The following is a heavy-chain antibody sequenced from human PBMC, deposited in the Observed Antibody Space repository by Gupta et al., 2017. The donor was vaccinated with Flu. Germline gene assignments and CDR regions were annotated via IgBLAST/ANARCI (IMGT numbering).Heavy chain of an antibody. CDR2: ISDGGSNK. D-gene: IGHD3-10*01. Sequence: QVQLVESGGGVVQPGRSLRLSCVASGFTFSSFAMHWVRQAPGKGLEWVAVISDGGSNKNYADSVMGRFTISRDTSKNTLFLQMNSLRPEDAAVYYCAKDLGGSGTYYTFESWGQGTLVTVSS. CDR3: AKDLGGSGTYYTFES. CDR1: GFTFSSFA. J-gene: IGHJ4*02. V-gene: IGHV3-30*18.